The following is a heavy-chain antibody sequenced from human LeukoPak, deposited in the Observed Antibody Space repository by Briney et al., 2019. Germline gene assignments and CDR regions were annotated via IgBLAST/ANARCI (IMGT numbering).Heavy chain of an antibody. V-gene: IGHV1-24*01. Sequence: ASVKVSCKVSGYTLTELSMRWVRQAPGKGLEWMGGVDPEDGETIYAQKFQGRVTMTEDTSTDTAYIELSSLRSEDTAVYYCATGKSTVTTNFDYWGQGTLVTVSS. CDR3: ATGKSTVTTNFDY. CDR1: GYTLTELS. J-gene: IGHJ4*02. D-gene: IGHD4-17*01. CDR2: VDPEDGET.